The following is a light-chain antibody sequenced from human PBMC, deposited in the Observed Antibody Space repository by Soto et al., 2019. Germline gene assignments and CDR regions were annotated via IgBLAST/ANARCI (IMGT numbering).Light chain of an antibody. Sequence: SYELTQPPSVSVSPGQTASITCSGDKLGDKYVCWYQQRPGQSPVLVIYQVNRRPSGIPERLSGSNSGNTATLTISGTQALDEADYYCQAWDSSTLFVFGAGTKVTVL. V-gene: IGLV3-1*01. CDR1: KLGDKY. J-gene: IGLJ1*01. CDR2: QVN. CDR3: QAWDSSTLFV.